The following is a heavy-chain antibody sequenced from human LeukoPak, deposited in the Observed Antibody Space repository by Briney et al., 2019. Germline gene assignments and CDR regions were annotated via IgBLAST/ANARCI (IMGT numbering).Heavy chain of an antibody. CDR2: ISSSSSYI. D-gene: IGHD3-22*01. CDR1: GFTFSSYS. V-gene: IGHV3-21*04. Sequence: GGSLRLSCAASGFTFSSYSMNWVRQAPGKGLEWVSSISSSSSYIYYADSVKGRFTISRDNAKNSLYLQMNSLRAEDTAVYYCARGGTSSLGWLPYVPSFDPWGQGTLVTVSS. CDR3: ARGGTSSLGWLPYVPSFDP. J-gene: IGHJ5*02.